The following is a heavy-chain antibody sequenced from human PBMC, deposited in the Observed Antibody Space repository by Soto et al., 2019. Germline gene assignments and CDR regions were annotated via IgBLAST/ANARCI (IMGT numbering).Heavy chain of an antibody. CDR1: GGTFSSYA. CDR2: IIPIFGTA. V-gene: IGHV1-69*13. CDR3: AKEGLPVATIQYYFDY. J-gene: IGHJ4*02. D-gene: IGHD5-12*01. Sequence: ASVKVSCKASGGTFSSYAISWVRQAPGQGLEWMGGIIPIFGTANYAQKFQGRVTITADESTSTAYMELSSLRSEDTAVYYCAKEGLPVATIQYYFDYWGQGTLVTVSS.